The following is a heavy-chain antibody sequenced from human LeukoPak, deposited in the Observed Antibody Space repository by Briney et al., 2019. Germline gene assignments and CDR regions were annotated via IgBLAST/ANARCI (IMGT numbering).Heavy chain of an antibody. CDR3: AREVRYFDWLFSRSGDH. V-gene: IGHV3-30-3*01. Sequence: GGSLRLSCAASGFTFSSYAMHWVRQAPGKGLKWVAVISYDGSNKYYADSVKGRFTISRDNSKNTLYLQMNSLRAEDTAVYYWAREVRYFDWLFSRSGDHWGQEPLVTVSS. CDR2: ISYDGSNK. D-gene: IGHD3-9*01. CDR1: GFTFSSYA. J-gene: IGHJ4*02.